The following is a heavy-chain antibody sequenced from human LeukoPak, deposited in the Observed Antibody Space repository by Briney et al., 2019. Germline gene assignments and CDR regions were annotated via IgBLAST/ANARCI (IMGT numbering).Heavy chain of an antibody. CDR1: GYTFTGYY. CDR2: ISPNSGGT. J-gene: IGHJ4*02. D-gene: IGHD7-27*01. V-gene: IGHV1-2*02. CDR3: ARDSTGGYPDY. Sequence: GASVKVSCKASGYTFTGYYIHWVRQAPGQGLEYMGWISPNSGGTNYAQKFQGRVTMTSDTSINTASMELRRLRSDDTAVYYCARDSTGGYPDYWGQGTLVTVSA.